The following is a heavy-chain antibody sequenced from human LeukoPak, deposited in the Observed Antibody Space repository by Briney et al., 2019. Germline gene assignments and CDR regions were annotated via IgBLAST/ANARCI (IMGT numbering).Heavy chain of an antibody. V-gene: IGHV5-51*01. CDR2: IYPGDSDT. Sequence: GESLKISCKGSGYSFTSYWIGWVRQMPGKGLEWMGIIYPGDSDTRYSPSFQGQVTISADKSISTAYLQWSSLKASDTAMYHCARKRTTVVGPFDYWGQGTLVTVSS. CDR3: ARKRTTVVGPFDY. D-gene: IGHD4-23*01. J-gene: IGHJ4*02. CDR1: GYSFTSYW.